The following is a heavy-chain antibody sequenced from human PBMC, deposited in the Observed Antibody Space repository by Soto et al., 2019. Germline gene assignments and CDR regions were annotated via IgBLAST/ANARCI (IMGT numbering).Heavy chain of an antibody. Sequence: QVQLVQSGGEVKRPGASVKVSCKASGYPFTKYILSWVRQAPGQGLEWMGWISGHNGRANYVETYQGRVTMTTDASASTAFLEMVSLTYDDTAVYYCARDFLQESLDHWGQGTLVVVSS. V-gene: IGHV1-18*01. CDR2: ISGHNGRA. CDR1: GYPFTKYI. CDR3: ARDFLQESLDH. J-gene: IGHJ4*02.